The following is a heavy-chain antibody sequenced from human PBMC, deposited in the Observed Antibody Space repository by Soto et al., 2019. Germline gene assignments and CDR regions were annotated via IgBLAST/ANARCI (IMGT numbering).Heavy chain of an antibody. Sequence: QVQLVESGXXXVQPGTSLRVSCEVSGFSLXXXXXHWVRQAPGKXXXXXXXTSNDRKKVSYAASEQGRFTVSRDNSKNTVALQMNSQRSDDTAVYFCAKAGEVFGLVIFAYLDSWGQGSLVTVSA. CDR1: GFSLXXXX. V-gene: IGHV3-30*18. CDR2: TSNDRKKV. CDR3: AKAGEVFGLVIFAYLDS. D-gene: IGHD2-21*01. J-gene: IGHJ4*02.